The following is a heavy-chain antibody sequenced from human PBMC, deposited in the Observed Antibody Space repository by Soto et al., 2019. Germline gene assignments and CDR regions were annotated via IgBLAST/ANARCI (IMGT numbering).Heavy chain of an antibody. CDR1: GIPLSNTA. J-gene: IGHJ5*02. CDR3: AKRGDSTSWYWFGP. V-gene: IGHV3-23*01. D-gene: IGHD6-13*01. Sequence: EVQLLESGGGLVQPGGSLSVSCPASGIPLSNTAMSWVSQAPGKGLEWVSSISASGTSTYYADSVTGRFTISRDTSKNTLYLEMHSLRADDTAVYYCAKRGDSTSWYWFGPWGQGTLVTVSS. CDR2: ISASGTST.